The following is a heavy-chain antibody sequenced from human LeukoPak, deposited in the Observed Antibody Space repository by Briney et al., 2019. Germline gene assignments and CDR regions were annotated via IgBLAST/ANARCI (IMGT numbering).Heavy chain of an antibody. D-gene: IGHD1/OR15-1a*01. V-gene: IGHV3-21*01. CDR2: ISSSSSYI. CDR3: ARALAGTTTGFEY. CDR1: GFTFGSYS. Sequence: GGSLRLSCAASGFTFGSYSMNWVRQAPGKGLQWVSSISSSSSYIYYADSVKGRFTISRDNAENSLYLQMNSLRAEDTAVYYCARALAGTTTGFEYWGQGILVSVSS. J-gene: IGHJ4*02.